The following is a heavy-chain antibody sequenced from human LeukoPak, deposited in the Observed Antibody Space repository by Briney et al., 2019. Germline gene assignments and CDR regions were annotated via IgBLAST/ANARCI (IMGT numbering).Heavy chain of an antibody. J-gene: IGHJ4*02. CDR2: IYTSGIISGNT. D-gene: IGHD2-15*01. V-gene: IGHV4-4*07. Sequence: PSETLSLTCSVSGGSTSSYYWSWIRQPPGKGLEWIGRIYTSGIISGNTNYNPSLKSRVTISVDTSKNQFSLKLSSVTAADTAVYYSARGCLPVVAATPYYFDYWGQGTLVTVSS. CDR1: GGSTSSYY. CDR3: ARGCLPVVAATPYYFDY.